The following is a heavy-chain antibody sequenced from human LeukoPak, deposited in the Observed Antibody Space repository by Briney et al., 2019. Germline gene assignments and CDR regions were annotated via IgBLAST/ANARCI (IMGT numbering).Heavy chain of an antibody. CDR1: GFPFSSYE. CDR2: ISSSGNKI. Sequence: GGSLRLSCAASGFPFSSYEMNWVRQAPGKRLQWVSYISSSGNKIYYAASVKGRFTVSRDNAKNSLYLQIDSLRAEDTAVYYCARGQRPQYTSTWDNWFDPWGQGTQVTVSS. J-gene: IGHJ5*02. CDR3: ARGQRPQYTSTWDNWFDP. D-gene: IGHD2-2*01. V-gene: IGHV3-48*03.